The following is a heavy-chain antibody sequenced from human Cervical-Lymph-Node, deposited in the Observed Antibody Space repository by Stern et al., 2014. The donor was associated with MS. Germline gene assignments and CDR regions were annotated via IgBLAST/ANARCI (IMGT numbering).Heavy chain of an antibody. V-gene: IGHV4-61*02. Sequence: VQLVESGPGLVKPSQTLSLTCTVSSDSLSTDNNYWSWIRQPAGKGLEWIGRISSSGRSNYNPSLRSRVTISVDTSTHQFSLKLPSVTAADTAVYYCARGGYYASGGSFDFWGQGTLVTVSS. CDR2: ISSSGRS. CDR1: SDSLSTDNNY. D-gene: IGHD3-22*01. CDR3: ARGGYYASGGSFDF. J-gene: IGHJ4*02.